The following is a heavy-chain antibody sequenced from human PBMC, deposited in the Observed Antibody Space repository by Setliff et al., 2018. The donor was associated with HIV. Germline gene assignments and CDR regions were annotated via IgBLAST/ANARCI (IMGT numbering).Heavy chain of an antibody. V-gene: IGHV4-34*01. CDR2: INHSGST. CDR3: ARGKQWLPHVY. J-gene: IGHJ4*02. Sequence: PSETLSLTCAVYGGSFSGYYWTWIRQPPGKGLEWIGEINHSGSTNYNPSLKGRVTISIDTFKNQFSLNMSSVTAADTAVYYCARGKQWLPHVYWGQGTLVTVSS. D-gene: IGHD6-19*01. CDR1: GGSFSGYY.